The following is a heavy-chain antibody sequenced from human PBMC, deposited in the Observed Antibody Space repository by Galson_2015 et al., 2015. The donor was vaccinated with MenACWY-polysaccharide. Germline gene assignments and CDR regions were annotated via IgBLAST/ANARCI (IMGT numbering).Heavy chain of an antibody. CDR3: ARRIAVAGQGYYFDY. V-gene: IGHV4-39*01. Sequence: ETLSLTCTVSGGSLSSSSYYWGWIRQPPGTGLEWIGSIYYSGSTYYNPSLKSRVTISVDTSKNQFSLKLSSVTAADTAVYYCARRIAVAGQGYYFDYWGQGTLVTVSS. CDR2: IYYSGST. CDR1: GGSLSSSSYY. J-gene: IGHJ4*02. D-gene: IGHD6-19*01.